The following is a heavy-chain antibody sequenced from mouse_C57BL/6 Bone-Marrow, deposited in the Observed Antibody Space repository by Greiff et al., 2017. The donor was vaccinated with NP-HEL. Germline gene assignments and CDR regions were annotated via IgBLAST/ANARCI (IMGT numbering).Heavy chain of an antibody. CDR2: IWWDDDK. Sequence: QVQLKESGPGILQPSQTLSLTCSFSGFSLSTFGMGVGWIRQPSGKGLEWLAHIWWDDDKYYNPALKSRLTISKDTSKNQVFLKIANVDTADTATYYCARMCYEYAVRSYYAMDYWGQGTSVTVSS. J-gene: IGHJ4*01. D-gene: IGHD2-4*01. CDR3: ARMCYEYAVRSYYAMDY. CDR1: GFSLSTFGMG. V-gene: IGHV8-8*01.